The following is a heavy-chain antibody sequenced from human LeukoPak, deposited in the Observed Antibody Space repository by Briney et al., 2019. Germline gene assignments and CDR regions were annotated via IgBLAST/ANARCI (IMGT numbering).Heavy chain of an antibody. CDR1: GFTLSNYW. J-gene: IGHJ4*02. V-gene: IGHV3-74*01. CDR3: TRMVTTLRD. CDR2: INPDGSST. D-gene: IGHD4-17*01. Sequence: GGSLRLSCAVSGFTLSNYWMHWVRQAPGKGLVWVSRINPDGSSTIYADSVKGRFTISRDNAKNTLYLQMNSLRVEDTTVYYCTRMVTTLRDWGQGTLVTVSS.